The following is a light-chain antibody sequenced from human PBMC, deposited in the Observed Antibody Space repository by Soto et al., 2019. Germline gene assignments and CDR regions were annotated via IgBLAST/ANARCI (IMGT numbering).Light chain of an antibody. J-gene: IGKJ3*01. CDR3: RQYSDWPPT. V-gene: IGKV3-15*01. CDR1: ESVHRN. Sequence: EVVMTQSPATLSVSPGERVTLSCRASESVHRNLAWYQQKPGQGPSLLLYYAATRATGVPDRCTGSGSGTEFTLTISSRQAEDFGVDHCRQYSDWPPTFGPGTKVEIK. CDR2: YAA.